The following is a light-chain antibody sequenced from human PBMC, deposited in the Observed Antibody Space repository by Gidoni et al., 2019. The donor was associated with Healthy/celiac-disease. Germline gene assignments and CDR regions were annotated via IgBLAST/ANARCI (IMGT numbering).Light chain of an antibody. J-gene: IGKJ1*01. CDR1: QSISSY. CDR2: AAS. CDR3: QQSYSTPWT. V-gene: IGKV1-39*01. Sequence: DIQMPQSPSSLSASVGDTVTITCRASQSISSYLNWYQQKPGKAPKLLIYAASSLQSRVPSRFSGSGSGTDFTLTSSSLQPEDFATYYCQQSYSTPWTFXQXTKVEIK.